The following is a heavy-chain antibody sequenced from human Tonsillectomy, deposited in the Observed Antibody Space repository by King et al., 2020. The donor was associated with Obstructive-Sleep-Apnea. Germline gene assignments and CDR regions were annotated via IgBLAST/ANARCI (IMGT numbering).Heavy chain of an antibody. V-gene: IGHV4-59*01. CDR3: ARAGRSCSGGSCYRSGGDGVIDY. CDR2: IYYSGST. CDR1: GGSISSYY. Sequence: VQLQESGPGLVKPSETLSLTCTVSGGSISSYYWSWIRQPPGKGLEWIGYIYYSGSTNYNPSLKSRVTISVDTSKNQFSLKLSSVTAADTAVYYCARAGRSCSGGSCYRSGGDGVIDYWGHGTLVTVSS. D-gene: IGHD2-15*01. J-gene: IGHJ4*01.